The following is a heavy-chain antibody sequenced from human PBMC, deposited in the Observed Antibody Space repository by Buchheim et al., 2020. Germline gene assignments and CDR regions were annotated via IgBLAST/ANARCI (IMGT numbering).Heavy chain of an antibody. V-gene: IGHV4-31*03. CDR1: GGSISSGGYY. D-gene: IGHD3-3*01. CDR2: IYYSGST. J-gene: IGHJ6*02. Sequence: QVQLQESGPGLVKPSQTLSLTCTVSGGSISSGGYYWSWIRQHPGKGLEWIGYIYYSGSTYYNPSLKSRVTISVDTSKNQFSLKLSSVTAADTAVYYCARQGRGVTIFGVVLPYYYYGMDVWGQGTT. CDR3: ARQGRGVTIFGVVLPYYYYGMDV.